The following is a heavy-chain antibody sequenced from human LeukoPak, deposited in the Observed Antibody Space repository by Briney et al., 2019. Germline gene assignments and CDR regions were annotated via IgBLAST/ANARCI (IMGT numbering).Heavy chain of an antibody. Sequence: SVKVSCKASGGTFISYAVSWVGQAPGQGLEWMGGIIPVFGTANYAQKFQGRVTITADKSTSTAYMELSSLRSEDTAVYYCASSYYYGSGSYYKGWFDPWGQGTLVTVSS. D-gene: IGHD3-10*01. CDR3: ASSYYYGSGSYYKGWFDP. J-gene: IGHJ5*02. V-gene: IGHV1-69*06. CDR1: GGTFISYA. CDR2: IIPVFGTA.